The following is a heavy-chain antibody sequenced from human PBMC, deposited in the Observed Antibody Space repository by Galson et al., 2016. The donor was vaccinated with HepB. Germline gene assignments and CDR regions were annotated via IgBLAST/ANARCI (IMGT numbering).Heavy chain of an antibody. D-gene: IGHD1-7*01. CDR2: ITGSGGNT. J-gene: IGHJ4*02. Sequence: SLRLSCAASGFSFSDYNMNWARQTPGEGLEWVSGITGSGGNTYYADSVKGRFTISRDYSKNTLYLQMNSLRAEDTAVYYCAKRPDWNYAAYYFDYWGQGTLVTVSS. CDR3: AKRPDWNYAAYYFDY. V-gene: IGHV3-23*01. CDR1: GFSFSDYN.